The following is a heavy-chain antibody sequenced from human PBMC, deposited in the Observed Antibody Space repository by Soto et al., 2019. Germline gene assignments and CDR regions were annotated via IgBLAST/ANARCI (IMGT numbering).Heavy chain of an antibody. J-gene: IGHJ6*03. CDR3: ARHVHGSGSYAHYYYMDV. CDR2: INHSGST. V-gene: IGHV4-34*01. Sequence: PSETLSLTCAVYGGSFSGYYWSWIRQPPGKGLEWIGEINHSGSTNYNPSLKSRVTISVDTSKNQFSLKLSSVTAADTAVYYCARHVHGSGSYAHYYYMDVWGKGTTVTVSS. CDR1: GGSFSGYY. D-gene: IGHD3-10*01.